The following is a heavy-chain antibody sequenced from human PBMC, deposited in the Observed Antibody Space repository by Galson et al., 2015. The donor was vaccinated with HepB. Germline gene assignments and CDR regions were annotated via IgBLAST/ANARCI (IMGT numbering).Heavy chain of an antibody. D-gene: IGHD3-3*01. J-gene: IGHJ4*02. Sequence: SLRLSCAASGFTFSNAWMNWVRQAPGKGLEWVGCIKSKTDGGTTDYAAPVKGRFTISRDDSKNTLYLQMNSLKTEDTAVYYCTTELSYYDFWSGLILDYWGQGTLVTVSS. V-gene: IGHV3-15*07. CDR3: TTELSYYDFWSGLILDY. CDR1: GFTFSNAW. CDR2: IKSKTDGGTT.